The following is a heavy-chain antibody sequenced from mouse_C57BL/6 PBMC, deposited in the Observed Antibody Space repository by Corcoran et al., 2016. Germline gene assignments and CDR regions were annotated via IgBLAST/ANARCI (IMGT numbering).Heavy chain of an antibody. D-gene: IGHD2-10*02. CDR3: AREEYGNLYAMDY. CDR2: IYPGDGDT. CDR1: GYAFSSYW. J-gene: IGHJ4*01. V-gene: IGHV1-80*01. Sequence: QVQLQQSGAELVKPGASVKISCKASGYAFSSYWMNWVKQRPGKGLEWIGQIYPGDGDTNYNGKFKGKATLTADKSSSTDYMQLSSLTSEDSAVYFCAREEYGNLYAMDYWVQGTSVTVSS.